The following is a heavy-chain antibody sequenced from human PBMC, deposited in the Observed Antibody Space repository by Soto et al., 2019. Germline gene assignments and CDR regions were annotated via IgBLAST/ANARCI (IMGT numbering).Heavy chain of an antibody. CDR2: MNPNSGNT. J-gene: IGHJ5*02. D-gene: IGHD2-8*01. CDR3: ARVGYCTNGVCYTDWFDP. V-gene: IGHV1-8*01. Sequence: ASVKVSCKASGYTFTSYDINWVRQATGQGLEWMGWMNPNSGNTGYAQKFQGRVTMTRNTSISTAYMELSSLRSEDTAVYYCARVGYCTNGVCYTDWFDPWGQGTLVTVSS. CDR1: GYTFTSYD.